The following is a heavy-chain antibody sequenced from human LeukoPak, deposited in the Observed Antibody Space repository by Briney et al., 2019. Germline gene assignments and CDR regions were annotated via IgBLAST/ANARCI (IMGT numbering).Heavy chain of an antibody. CDR1: GFTFSSYA. CDR3: AKEMSGSYQGGDY. CDR2: ISYDGSNK. D-gene: IGHD1-26*01. V-gene: IGHV3-30-3*01. Sequence: AGRSLRLSCAASGFTFSSYAMHWVRQAPGKGLEWVAVISYDGSNKYYADSVKGRFTISRDNAKNSLYLQMNSLRAEDTAVYYCAKEMSGSYQGGDYWGQGTLVTVSS. J-gene: IGHJ4*02.